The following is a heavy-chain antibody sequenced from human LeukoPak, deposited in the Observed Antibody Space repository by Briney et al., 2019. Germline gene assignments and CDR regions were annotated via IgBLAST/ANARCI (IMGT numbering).Heavy chain of an antibody. Sequence: ASVKVSCKASGYTFTSYDINWVRQATGQGLEWMGWMNPNSGNTGYAQKFQGRVTVTRNTSISTAYMELSSLRSEDTAVYYCARGRYGSGSYRFDYWGQGTLVTVSS. J-gene: IGHJ4*02. D-gene: IGHD3-10*01. CDR1: GYTFTSYD. CDR2: MNPNSGNT. V-gene: IGHV1-8*01. CDR3: ARGRYGSGSYRFDY.